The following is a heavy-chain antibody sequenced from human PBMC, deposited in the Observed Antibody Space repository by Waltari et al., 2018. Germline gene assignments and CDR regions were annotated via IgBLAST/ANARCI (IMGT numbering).Heavy chain of an antibody. J-gene: IGHJ5*02. CDR1: GFSLSNFG. V-gene: IGHV3-33*06. Sequence: QVQLVESGGVVVKPGMSMRLSCAASGFSLSNFGMHWVRQVPGKGLDWVALAWFDGVKTYYADSVRGRFTISRDNSKNTLYLDIKNLRVDDTAIYYCAKDAFGNTYLDHWGQGTLVTVSS. D-gene: IGHD3-10*01. CDR3: AKDAFGNTYLDH. CDR2: AWFDGVKT.